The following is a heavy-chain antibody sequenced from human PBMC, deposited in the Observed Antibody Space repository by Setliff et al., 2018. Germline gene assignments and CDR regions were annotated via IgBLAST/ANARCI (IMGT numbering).Heavy chain of an antibody. J-gene: IGHJ4*02. Sequence: SETLSLTCTVSDDSFTSSRYYWGWIRQAPGSGLEWIGSIYYSVTTYYNPSLKSRVTISVDTSKNQFSLKLSSVTAADTAVYYCARESRFGYSGYDCAFDYWGQGMLVTVSS. V-gene: IGHV4-39*02. CDR2: IYYSVTT. D-gene: IGHD5-12*01. CDR1: DDSFTSSRYY. CDR3: ARESRFGYSGYDCAFDY.